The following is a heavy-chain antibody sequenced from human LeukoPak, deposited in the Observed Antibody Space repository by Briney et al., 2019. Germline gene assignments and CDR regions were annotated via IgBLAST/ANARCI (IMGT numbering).Heavy chain of an antibody. Sequence: GGSLRLSCAASGFTFSNYWIHWVRQAPGKGLVWVSRINSDGNSTSYADSVKGRFTISRDNAKNTLYLQMNSLRAEDTAVYYCAGLGRSFDYWGQGTLVTVSS. CDR3: AGLGRSFDY. V-gene: IGHV3-74*01. CDR1: GFTFSNYW. CDR2: INSDGNST. J-gene: IGHJ4*02. D-gene: IGHD1-26*01.